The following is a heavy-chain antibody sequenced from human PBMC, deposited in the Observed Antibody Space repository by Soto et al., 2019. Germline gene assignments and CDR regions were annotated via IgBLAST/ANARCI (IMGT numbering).Heavy chain of an antibody. J-gene: IGHJ3*02. CDR2: IGIGSSTK. CDR3: ARGDYHDTSGPFSDAFDI. V-gene: IGHV3-48*01. Sequence: GSLRLSCAASGFTFRNYGMNWVRQAPGKGLEWVSYIGIGSSTKYYADSVKGRFTISRDNAKNSLYLQMNSLRAEDTAVYYCARGDYHDTSGPFSDAFDIWGQGTMVTVSS. D-gene: IGHD3-22*01. CDR1: GFTFRNYG.